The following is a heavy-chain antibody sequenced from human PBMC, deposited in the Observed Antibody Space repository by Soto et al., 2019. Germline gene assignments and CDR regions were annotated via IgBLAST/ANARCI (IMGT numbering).Heavy chain of an antibody. CDR3: ARGVSVYDSSGNDAFDI. J-gene: IGHJ3*02. D-gene: IGHD3-22*01. Sequence: ASVEVSCKASGYTFTSYCISWVRQAPGQGLEWMGWISAYNGNTNYAQKLQGRVTMTTDTSTSTAYMELRSLRSDDTAVYYCARGVSVYDSSGNDAFDIWGQGTMVTVS. CDR2: ISAYNGNT. CDR1: GYTFTSYC. V-gene: IGHV1-18*01.